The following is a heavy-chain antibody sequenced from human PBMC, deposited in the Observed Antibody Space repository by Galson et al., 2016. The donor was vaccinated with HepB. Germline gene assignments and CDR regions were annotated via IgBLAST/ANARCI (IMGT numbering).Heavy chain of an antibody. Sequence: SLRLSCAASGFPFSPYAMSWVRQPPGKGLEWVSSLSGSGDVTHHADSVKGRFTISRDNSKNTLYLQMNSLRAEDTALYYCAKSGVWGTHRSPDYWGQGTLLSVPP. D-gene: IGHD3-16*02. V-gene: IGHV3-23*01. CDR3: AKSGVWGTHRSPDY. CDR1: GFPFSPYA. J-gene: IGHJ4*02. CDR2: LSGSGDVT.